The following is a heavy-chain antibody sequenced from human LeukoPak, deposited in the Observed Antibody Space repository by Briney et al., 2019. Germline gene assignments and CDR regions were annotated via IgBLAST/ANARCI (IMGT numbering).Heavy chain of an antibody. CDR1: GGSISSYY. J-gene: IGHJ6*03. Sequence: SETLSLTCTVSGGSISSYYWSWIRQPPGKRLEWIGYIYYSGSTNYNPSLKSRVTISVDTSKNQFSLKLSSVTAADTAVYYCAREIVVVPAAIPGYYYMDVWGKGTTVTVSS. D-gene: IGHD2-2*01. CDR2: IYYSGST. V-gene: IGHV4-59*01. CDR3: AREIVVVPAAIPGYYYMDV.